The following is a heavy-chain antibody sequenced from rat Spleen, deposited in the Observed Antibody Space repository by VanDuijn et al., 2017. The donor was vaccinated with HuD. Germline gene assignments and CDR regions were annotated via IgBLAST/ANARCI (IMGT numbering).Heavy chain of an antibody. CDR3: ASRTGY. Sequence: EVQLVESGGGLVQPGRSLKLSCAASGFTFSNYYMAWVRQAPTKGLEWVASITNSGGSTYYRDSVKGRFTISRDNAKSTLYLQMDSLRSEDTATYYCASRTGYWGQGVMVTVSS. CDR1: GFTFSNYY. J-gene: IGHJ2*01. CDR2: ITNSGGST. V-gene: IGHV5S23*01.